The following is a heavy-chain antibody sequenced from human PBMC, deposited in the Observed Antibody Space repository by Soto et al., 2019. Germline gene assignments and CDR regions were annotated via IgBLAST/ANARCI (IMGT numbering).Heavy chain of an antibody. D-gene: IGHD5-18*01. Sequence: GGSLRLSCAASGFTFSSYGIHWVRQAPGKGLEWVAVISYDGSNKYHADSVKGRFTISRDNSKNTLSLQLNSLRAEDTAVYYCASQEGYRSSIGAFDYWGQGTQVTVSS. CDR2: ISYDGSNK. J-gene: IGHJ4*02. V-gene: IGHV3-30*19. CDR3: ASQEGYRSSIGAFDY. CDR1: GFTFSSYG.